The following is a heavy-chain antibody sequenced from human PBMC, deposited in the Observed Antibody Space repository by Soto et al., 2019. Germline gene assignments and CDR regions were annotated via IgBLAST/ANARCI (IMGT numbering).Heavy chain of an antibody. J-gene: IGHJ4*02. CDR3: TTDLIGGNYYDSSGPDY. V-gene: IGHV3-15*07. D-gene: IGHD3-22*01. Sequence: GGSLRLSCAASGFTFSNAWMNWVRQAPGKGLEWVGRIKSKTDGGTTDYAAPVKGRFTISRDDSKNTLYLQMNSLKTEDTAVYYCTTDLIGGNYYDSSGPDYWGQGTLVTVSS. CDR1: GFTFSNAW. CDR2: IKSKTDGGTT.